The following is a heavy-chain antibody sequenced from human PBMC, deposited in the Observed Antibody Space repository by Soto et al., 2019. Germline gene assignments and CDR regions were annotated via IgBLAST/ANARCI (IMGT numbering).Heavy chain of an antibody. CDR3: AREGVAIFGVVITYYGMDV. CDR2: INHSGST. J-gene: IGHJ6*02. Sequence: SETLSLTCAVYGGSFSGYYWSWIRQPPGKGLEWIGEINHSGSTNYNPSLKSRVTISVDTSKNQFSLKLSSVTAADTAVYYCAREGVAIFGVVITYYGMDVWGQGTTVTVSS. CDR1: GGSFSGYY. D-gene: IGHD3-3*01. V-gene: IGHV4-34*01.